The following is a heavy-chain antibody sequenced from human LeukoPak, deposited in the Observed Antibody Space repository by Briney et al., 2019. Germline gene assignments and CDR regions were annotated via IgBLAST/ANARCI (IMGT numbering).Heavy chain of an antibody. CDR2: ISSSSSSYI. CDR3: AELGITMIGGV. D-gene: IGHD3-10*02. J-gene: IGHJ6*04. Sequence: GGSLRLSCAASGFTFSSYSMNWVRQASGKGLEWVSSISSSSSSYISYADSVKGRFTISRDNAKNSLYLQMNSLRAEDTAVYYCAELGITMIGGVWGKGTTVTISS. CDR1: GFTFSSYS. V-gene: IGHV3-21*01.